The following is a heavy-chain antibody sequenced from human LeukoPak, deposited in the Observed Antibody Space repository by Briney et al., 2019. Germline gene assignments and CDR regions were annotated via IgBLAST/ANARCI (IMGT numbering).Heavy chain of an antibody. D-gene: IGHD1-1*01. CDR3: ARKGNWNYDY. CDR1: GFSINSYS. V-gene: IGHV3-21*01. Sequence: PGGSLRLSCTASGFSINSYSMNWVRQAPGKGLEWVSSISSTSSYIHYADSVKGRFTISRDNARNSLYLQMNSLRVEDTAVYYSARKGNWNYDYWGQGTLVTVSS. CDR2: ISSTSSYI. J-gene: IGHJ4*02.